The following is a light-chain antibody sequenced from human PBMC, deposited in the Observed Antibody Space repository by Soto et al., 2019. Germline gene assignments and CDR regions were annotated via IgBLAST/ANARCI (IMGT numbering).Light chain of an antibody. CDR3: QQYNSNRS. J-gene: IGKJ1*01. CDR1: QSISTW. Sequence: DIQMTQFPSTLSASVGDRVTITCRASQSISTWLAWYQQKPGKAPNLLIYKASSLESGVPSRFSVSGSGTEFTLTISRLQPDDFATYYCQQYNSNRSFGQGTKVEIK. CDR2: KAS. V-gene: IGKV1-5*03.